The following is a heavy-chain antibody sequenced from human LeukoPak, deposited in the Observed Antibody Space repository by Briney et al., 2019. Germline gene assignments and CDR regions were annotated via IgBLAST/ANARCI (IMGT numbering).Heavy chain of an antibody. Sequence: ASVKVSCKASGYTFTSYDINWVRQATGQGLEWMGWMNPNSGNTGYAQNFQGRVTMTRNTSISTAYMEASSLRSQDTAVYCCARGRSSGYYPENWGQGTLVTVSS. V-gene: IGHV1-8*01. CDR2: MNPNSGNT. D-gene: IGHD3-22*01. CDR1: GYTFTSYD. CDR3: ARGRSSGYYPEN. J-gene: IGHJ4*02.